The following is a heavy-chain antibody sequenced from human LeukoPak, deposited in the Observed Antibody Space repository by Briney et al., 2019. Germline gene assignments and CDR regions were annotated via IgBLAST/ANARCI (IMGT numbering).Heavy chain of an antibody. V-gene: IGHV4-38-2*01. D-gene: IGHD3-3*01. CDR1: GYSITSDYN. J-gene: IGHJ5*02. Sequence: DTVNLTCAVSGYSITSDYNCWGQQQPPEGLLGMVGGNYHGGGTYYDQSLKGRVTITADTSTDPSYLELSCLRAEDTAVYYCARHRVGSGDTYYDFWSGYAGFDHWGQGTLVTVSS. CDR3: ARHRVGSGDTYYDFWSGYAGFDH. CDR2: NYHGGGT.